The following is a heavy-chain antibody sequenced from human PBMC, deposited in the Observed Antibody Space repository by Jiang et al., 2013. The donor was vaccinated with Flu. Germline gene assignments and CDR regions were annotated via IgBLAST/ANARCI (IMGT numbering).Heavy chain of an antibody. CDR3: GVAATWSDIGYYYGMDV. CDR2: IIPIFGTA. D-gene: IGHD2-15*01. J-gene: IGHJ6*02. Sequence: GAEVKKPGSSVKVSCKASGGTFSSYAISWVRQAPGQGPEWMGGIIPIFGTANYAQKFQGRVTITADKSTSTAYMELSSLRSEDTAVYYCGVAATWSDIGYYYGMDVWGQGTTGTVSS. CDR1: GGTFSSYA. V-gene: IGHV1-69*06.